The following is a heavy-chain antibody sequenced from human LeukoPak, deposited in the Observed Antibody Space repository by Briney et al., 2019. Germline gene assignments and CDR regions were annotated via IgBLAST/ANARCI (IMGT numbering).Heavy chain of an antibody. D-gene: IGHD2-2*01. Sequence: GGSLRLSCAASGFTFSDYYMSWIRQAPGKGLEWVPYISSSGSTIYYADSVKGRFTISRDNAKNSLYLQMNSLRAEDTAVYYCARDWGVVPAAPTVLSDYWGQGTLVTVSS. J-gene: IGHJ4*02. CDR2: ISSSGSTI. V-gene: IGHV3-11*04. CDR1: GFTFSDYY. CDR3: ARDWGVVPAAPTVLSDY.